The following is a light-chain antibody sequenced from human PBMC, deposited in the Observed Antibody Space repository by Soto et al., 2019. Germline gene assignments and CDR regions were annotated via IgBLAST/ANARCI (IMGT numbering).Light chain of an antibody. J-gene: IGLJ1*01. V-gene: IGLV2-14*01. Sequence: QSALTQPASVSGSPGQSITIFCTGTSSDVGDNNYVSWYQQHPGKAPKLMIYDVTHRPSGISNRFSGSKSGNTASLTISGLQAEDQAHYYCSSYTSSSTLYVFGTGTKVTVL. CDR3: SSYTSSSTLYV. CDR2: DVT. CDR1: SSDVGDNNY.